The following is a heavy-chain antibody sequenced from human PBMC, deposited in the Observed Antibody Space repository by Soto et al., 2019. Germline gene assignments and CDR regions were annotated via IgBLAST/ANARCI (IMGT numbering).Heavy chain of an antibody. V-gene: IGHV4-4*02. D-gene: IGHD1-26*01. Sequence: SETLSLTCAVSGGSISSSNWWSWVRQPPGKGLEWIGEIYHSGSTNYNPSLKSRVTISVDKSKNQFSLKLSSVTAADTAVYYCATPVTGDYYYYGMDVWGQGTTVTVSS. J-gene: IGHJ6*02. CDR1: GGSISSSNW. CDR3: ATPVTGDYYYYGMDV. CDR2: IYHSGST.